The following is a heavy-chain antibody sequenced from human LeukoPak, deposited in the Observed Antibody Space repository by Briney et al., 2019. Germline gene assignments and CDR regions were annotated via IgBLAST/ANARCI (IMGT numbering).Heavy chain of an antibody. Sequence: SETLSLTCTVSGGSINSHYWSWIRQPPGKGLEWIGYIYYSGSTNYNPSLKSRVTISVDTSKNQFSLKLSSVTAADTAVYYCARARSRLYYYMDVWGKGTTVTVSS. CDR3: ARARSRLYYYMDV. D-gene: IGHD4-17*01. CDR2: IYYSGST. CDR1: GGSINSHY. J-gene: IGHJ6*03. V-gene: IGHV4-59*11.